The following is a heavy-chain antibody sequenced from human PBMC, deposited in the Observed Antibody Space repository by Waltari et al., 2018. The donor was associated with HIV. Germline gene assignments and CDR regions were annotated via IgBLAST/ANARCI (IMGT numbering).Heavy chain of an antibody. J-gene: IGHJ6*02. CDR3: ARDQLDGSGSYFSYGMDV. CDR1: GGTFSSYD. D-gene: IGHD3-10*01. CDR2: IIPSLGKG. Sequence: QVQLVQSGAEVKKPGSPVKVSCKASGGTFSSYDISWVRQVPGLWREWMGGIIPSLGKGNDAQRYQGRVTITADESTSTDYMEVRSLRSEDTAVYYCARDQLDGSGSYFSYGMDVWGQGSTVTVSS. V-gene: IGHV1-69*13.